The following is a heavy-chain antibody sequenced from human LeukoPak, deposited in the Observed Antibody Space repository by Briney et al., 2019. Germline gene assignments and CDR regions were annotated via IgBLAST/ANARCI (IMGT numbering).Heavy chain of an antibody. CDR3: ARVTRYQPLLRVFWFDP. Sequence: GGSLRLSCAASGFTFSSYEMNWVRQAPGKGLEWVSYIGSSGSTIYYADSVKGRFTISRDNAKNSLYLQMNSLRAEDTAVYYCARVTRYQPLLRVFWFDPWGQGTLVTVSS. D-gene: IGHD2-2*01. CDR1: GFTFSSYE. J-gene: IGHJ5*02. CDR2: IGSSGSTI. V-gene: IGHV3-48*03.